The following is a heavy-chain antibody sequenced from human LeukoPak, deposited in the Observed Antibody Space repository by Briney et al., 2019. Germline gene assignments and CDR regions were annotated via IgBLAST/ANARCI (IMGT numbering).Heavy chain of an antibody. CDR3: ARAPSTVVTQIDY. CDR2: IIPILGIA. V-gene: IGHV1-69*04. D-gene: IGHD4-23*01. Sequence: SVKVSCKASGGTFSSYAISWVRQAPGQGLEWMGRIIPILGIANYAQKFQGRVTITADKSTSTVYMELSSLRSEDTAVYYCARAPSTVVTQIDYWGQGTLVTVSS. J-gene: IGHJ4*02. CDR1: GGTFSSYA.